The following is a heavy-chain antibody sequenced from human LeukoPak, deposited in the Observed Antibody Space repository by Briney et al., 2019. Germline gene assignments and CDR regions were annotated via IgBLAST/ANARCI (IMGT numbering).Heavy chain of an antibody. J-gene: IGHJ3*02. CDR1: GFTFSSYS. Sequence: GGSLRLSCAASGFTFSSYSMNWVRQAPGKGLEWVSYISSSGSTIYYADSVKGRFTISRDNAKNSLYLQMNSLRAEDTAVYYCAREDPGSAFDIWGQGTMVAVSS. V-gene: IGHV3-48*04. CDR2: ISSSGSTI. CDR3: AREDPGSAFDI.